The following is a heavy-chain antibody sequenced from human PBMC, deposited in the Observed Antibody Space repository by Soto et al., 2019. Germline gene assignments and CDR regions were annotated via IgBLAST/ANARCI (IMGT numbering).Heavy chain of an antibody. CDR3: ARTPGYCSSTSCYRSYYYYGMDV. Sequence: SETLSLTCTFSGGSISSSSYYWGWIRQPPGKGLEWIGSIYYSGSTYYNPSLKSRVTISVDTSKNQFSLKLSSVTAADTAVYYCARTPGYCSSTSCYRSYYYYGMDVWGQGTTVT. V-gene: IGHV4-39*01. CDR1: GGSISSSSYY. CDR2: IYYSGST. D-gene: IGHD2-2*02. J-gene: IGHJ6*02.